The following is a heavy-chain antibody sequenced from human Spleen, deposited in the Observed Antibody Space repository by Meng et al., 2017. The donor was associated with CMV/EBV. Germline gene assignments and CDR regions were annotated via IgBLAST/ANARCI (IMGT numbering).Heavy chain of an antibody. CDR1: GFTFTGYA. Sequence: GESLKISCAASGFTFTGYAMSWVRQAPGKGLEWVSTISGSGGSTYYADSVKGRFTISRDNSKNTLYLQMNSLRAEDTAVHYCAKGPRGHDALDIWGQGTMVTVSS. V-gene: IGHV3-23*01. D-gene: IGHD3-10*01. CDR3: AKGPRGHDALDI. CDR2: ISGSGGST. J-gene: IGHJ3*02.